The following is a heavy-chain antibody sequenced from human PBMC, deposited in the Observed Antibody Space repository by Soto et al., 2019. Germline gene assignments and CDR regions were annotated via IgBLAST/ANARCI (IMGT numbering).Heavy chain of an antibody. CDR1: GYTFSNFV. V-gene: IGHV1-3*01. CDR2: INRGDGYT. CDR3: AALFQTIGYYTMDV. J-gene: IGHJ6*02. Sequence: GASVKVSCKASGYTFSNFVVQWVRQAPGQRLEWLGWINRGDGYTKYSQKFQGRVTITRDTSASTVYMELSSLRSEDTAVYYCAALFQTIGYYTMDVWGQGTTVTVSS.